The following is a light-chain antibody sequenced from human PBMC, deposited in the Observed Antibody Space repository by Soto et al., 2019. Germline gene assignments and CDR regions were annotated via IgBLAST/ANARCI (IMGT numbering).Light chain of an antibody. Sequence: QSVLTQPPSVSAAPGQKVTISCSGSSFNIGNNYVSWYQQLPGTAPKLLIHENNERPSGIPDRFSGSKSGTSATLGITGLQTGDEADYYCGTWDSSLGAVVFGGGTKVTVL. V-gene: IGLV1-51*02. J-gene: IGLJ2*01. CDR2: ENN. CDR3: GTWDSSLGAVV. CDR1: SFNIGNNY.